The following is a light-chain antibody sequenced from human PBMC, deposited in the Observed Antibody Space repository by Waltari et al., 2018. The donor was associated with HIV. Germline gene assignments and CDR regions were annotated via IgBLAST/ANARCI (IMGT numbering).Light chain of an antibody. CDR3: AAWDDSLSGLVV. Sequence: QSVLTQPPSASGTPGQRVTISCSGSSSNIGSNTVNWYQQLPGTAPRLLIYSNNERPSGVTDRFSGSKSGTSASLAISGLQSEDEADYYCAAWDDSLSGLVVFGGGTKLTVL. J-gene: IGLJ2*01. CDR2: SNN. V-gene: IGLV1-44*01. CDR1: SSNIGSNT.